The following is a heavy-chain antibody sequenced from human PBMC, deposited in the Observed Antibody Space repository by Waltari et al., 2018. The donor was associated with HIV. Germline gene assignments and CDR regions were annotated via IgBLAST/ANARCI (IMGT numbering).Heavy chain of an antibody. Sequence: QVQLQESGPGLVKPSQTLSLTCTVSGGSISSGSYYWSWIRQPAGKGLKWIGRIYTSGSTNYSPARKSQVTIAVDTSKNQFSLKVSSVTAADTAVYYCARDRNYYYDSSGYFFNAFDIWGQGTMVTVSS. V-gene: IGHV4-61*02. CDR2: IYTSGST. D-gene: IGHD3-22*01. CDR3: ARDRNYYYDSSGYFFNAFDI. J-gene: IGHJ3*02. CDR1: GGSISSGSYY.